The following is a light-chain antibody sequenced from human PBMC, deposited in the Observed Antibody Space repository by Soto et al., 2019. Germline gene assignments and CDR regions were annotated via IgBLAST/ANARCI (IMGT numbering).Light chain of an antibody. CDR3: QQYDTSPPMYT. Sequence: EIVLTQSPGTLSLSPGERATLSCRASQSVDSTYLAWNQQKPDQSPRLLIYATSTRAAGIPDRFSGSGSGTDFTLTISRLEPDDVAVYYCQQYDTSPPMYTFGQGTKVDIK. CDR1: QSVDSTY. V-gene: IGKV3-20*01. J-gene: IGKJ2*01. CDR2: ATS.